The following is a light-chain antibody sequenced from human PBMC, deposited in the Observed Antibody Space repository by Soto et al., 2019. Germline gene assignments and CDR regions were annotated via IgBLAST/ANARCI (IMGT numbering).Light chain of an antibody. CDR3: CSYAGSSRV. Sequence: QSALTQPASVSGSPGQSITISCTGTSSDVGSYNLVSWYQQHPGKAPKLMIYEGSKRPSGVSSRFSGSKSGNTASLTISGLQAEDAADYYCCSYAGSSRVFGGGTKLTVL. V-gene: IGLV2-23*01. CDR2: EGS. CDR1: SSDVGSYNL. J-gene: IGLJ3*02.